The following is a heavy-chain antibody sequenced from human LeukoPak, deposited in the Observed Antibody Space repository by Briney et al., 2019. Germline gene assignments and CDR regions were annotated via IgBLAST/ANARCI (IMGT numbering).Heavy chain of an antibody. J-gene: IGHJ4*02. V-gene: IGHV3-7*01. CDR3: ANGENYYDSSGYYLDY. CDR2: IKQDGSEK. D-gene: IGHD3-22*01. CDR1: GFTFSSYW. Sequence: GGSLRLSCAASGFTFSSYWMSWVRQAPGKGLEWVANIKQDGSEKYYVDSVKGRFTISRDNAKNSLYLQMNSLRAEDTAVYYCANGENYYDSSGYYLDYWGQGTLVTVSS.